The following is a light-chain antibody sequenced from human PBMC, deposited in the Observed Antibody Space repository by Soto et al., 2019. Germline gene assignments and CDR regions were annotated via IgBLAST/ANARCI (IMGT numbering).Light chain of an antibody. V-gene: IGKV3-15*01. CDR3: HQYSNWPPWT. CDR1: QSRNDN. CDR2: RAS. J-gene: IGKJ1*01. Sequence: EIVMTQSPATLSVSPGERATLSCRASQSRNDNLAWYQQKPGQAPRLLIYRASTRATGVPARFSASGSGTEFTLTISSLQSEDSAVYYCHQYSNWPPWTFGPGTKVEIK.